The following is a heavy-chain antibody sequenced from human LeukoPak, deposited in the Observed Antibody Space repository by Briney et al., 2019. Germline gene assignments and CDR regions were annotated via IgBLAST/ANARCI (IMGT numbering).Heavy chain of an antibody. CDR3: ARGRLITMVRGVSNWFDP. Sequence: SETLSLTCTVSGGSISSSSYYWGWIRQPPGKGLEWIGSIYYSGSTYYNPSLKSRVTISVDTSKNQFSLKLSSATAADTAVYYCARGRLITMVRGVSNWFDPWGQGTLVTVSS. CDR1: GGSISSSSYY. CDR2: IYYSGST. J-gene: IGHJ5*02. V-gene: IGHV4-39*07. D-gene: IGHD3-10*01.